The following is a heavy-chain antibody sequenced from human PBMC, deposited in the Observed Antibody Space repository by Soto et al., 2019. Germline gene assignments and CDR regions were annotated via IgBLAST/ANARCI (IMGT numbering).Heavy chain of an antibody. V-gene: IGHV1-69*01. CDR3: ARGPPNWNYDY. Sequence: QVQLVQSAAEVKKPGSSVKFSCTASGRTFSSYAISWVRQAPGQGLEWMGGIIPIFGTANYAQKFQGRVTITADESTSTAYMELSSLRSEDTAVYYCARGPPNWNYDYWGQGTLVTVSS. CDR1: GRTFSSYA. J-gene: IGHJ4*02. D-gene: IGHD1-1*01. CDR2: IIPIFGTA.